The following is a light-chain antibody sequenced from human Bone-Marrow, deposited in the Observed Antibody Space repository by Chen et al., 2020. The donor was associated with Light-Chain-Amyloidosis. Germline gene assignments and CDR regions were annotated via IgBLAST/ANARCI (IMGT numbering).Light chain of an antibody. J-gene: IGLJ3*02. CDR3: PVWDRSSDRPV. CDR1: NIGSTS. V-gene: IGLV3-21*02. Sequence: SYVLTQPSSVSVAPGQTATIACGGNNIGSTSVHWYQQTPGQAPLLVVYDDSDRPSGIPERLAGSNSGNTATLTISRVEAEDAAYYYCPVWDRSSDRPVFGGGTKLTVL. CDR2: DDS.